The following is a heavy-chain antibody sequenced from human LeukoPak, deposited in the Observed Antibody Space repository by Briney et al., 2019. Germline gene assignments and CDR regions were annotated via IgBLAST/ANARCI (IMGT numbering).Heavy chain of an antibody. V-gene: IGHV4-4*07. CDR2: IYTSGST. CDR3: AREGTMVRGDSNWFDP. CDR1: GGSISSYY. D-gene: IGHD3-10*01. J-gene: IGHJ5*02. Sequence: SETLSLICTVSGGSISSYYWSWIRQPAGKGLEWIGRIYTSGSTNYNPSLKSRVTMSVDTSKNQFSLKLSSVTAADMAVYYCAREGTMVRGDSNWFDPWGQGTLVTVSS.